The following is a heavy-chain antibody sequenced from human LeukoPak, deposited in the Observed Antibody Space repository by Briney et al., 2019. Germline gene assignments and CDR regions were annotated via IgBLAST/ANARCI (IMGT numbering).Heavy chain of an antibody. V-gene: IGHV3-30*18. Sequence: GRSLRLSCAASGFTFSNYGMHWVRQAPGKGLEWVAVISYDGSNKYYADSVKGRFTISRDNSKNTLYLQMNSLRAEDTAVYYCAKVGGGSYKKGAFDIWGQGTMVTVSS. J-gene: IGHJ3*02. D-gene: IGHD1-26*01. CDR1: GFTFSNYG. CDR3: AKVGGGSYKKGAFDI. CDR2: ISYDGSNK.